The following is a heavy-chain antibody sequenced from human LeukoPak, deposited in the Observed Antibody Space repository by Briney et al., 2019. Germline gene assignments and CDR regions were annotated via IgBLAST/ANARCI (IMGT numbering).Heavy chain of an antibody. CDR1: GGSFSGYY. CDR3: ARPRRGSSTSWYFDL. V-gene: IGHV4-34*01. J-gene: IGHJ2*01. Sequence: TSETLSLTCAVYGGSFSGYYWSWIRQPPGKGLEGIGEINHSGSTNYNPSLKSRVTISVDTSKNQFSLKLSSVTAADTAVYYCARPRRGSSTSWYFDLWGRGTLVTVSS. D-gene: IGHD2-2*01. CDR2: INHSGST.